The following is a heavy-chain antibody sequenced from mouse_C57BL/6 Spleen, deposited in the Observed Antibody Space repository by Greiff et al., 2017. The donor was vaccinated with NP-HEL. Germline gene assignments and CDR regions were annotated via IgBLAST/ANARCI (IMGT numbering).Heavy chain of an antibody. CDR3: ARHEERYDYDWVYYAMDY. CDR2: FYPGSGSI. V-gene: IGHV1-62-2*01. Sequence: VKLMESGAELVKPGASVKLSCKASGYTFTEYTIHWVKQRSGQGLEWIGWFYPGSGSIKYNEKFKDKATLTADKSSSTVYMELSRLTSEDAAVYFCARHEERYDYDWVYYAMDYWGQGTSVTVSS. D-gene: IGHD2-4*01. J-gene: IGHJ4*01. CDR1: GYTFTEYT.